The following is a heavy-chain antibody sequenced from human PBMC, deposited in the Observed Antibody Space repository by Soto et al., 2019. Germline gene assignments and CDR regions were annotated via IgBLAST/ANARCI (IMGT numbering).Heavy chain of an antibody. Sequence: GESLKISCKTSGYSFTHYWIAWVRQMPGEGLEWMGIIYPGDSDTMYSPSFQGQVTASVDKSISTAYLQWSSLKASDSAIYYCAGRGDTASINYAFDIWGQRTMVTVSS. V-gene: IGHV5-51*01. CDR3: AGRGDTASINYAFDI. CDR2: IYPGDSDT. J-gene: IGHJ3*02. CDR1: GYSFTHYW. D-gene: IGHD5-18*01.